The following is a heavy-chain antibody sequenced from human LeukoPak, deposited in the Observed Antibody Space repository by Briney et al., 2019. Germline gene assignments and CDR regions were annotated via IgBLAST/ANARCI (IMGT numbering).Heavy chain of an antibody. D-gene: IGHD3-10*01. Sequence: GASVKVSCKASGYTFTSYDINWVRQATGQGLEWMGWMNPNSGNTGYAQKFQGRVTMTRNTSISTAYMELSSLRSEDTAVHYCARGGPRPGDNWFDPWGQGTLVTVSS. CDR1: GYTFTSYD. J-gene: IGHJ5*02. CDR2: MNPNSGNT. V-gene: IGHV1-8*01. CDR3: ARGGPRPGDNWFDP.